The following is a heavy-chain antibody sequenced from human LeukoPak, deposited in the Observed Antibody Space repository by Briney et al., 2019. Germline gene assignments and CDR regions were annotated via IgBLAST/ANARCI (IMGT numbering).Heavy chain of an antibody. D-gene: IGHD2-15*01. V-gene: IGHV1-69*04. CDR2: IIPILGIA. CDR1: GYTFTNYG. J-gene: IGHJ6*02. CDR3: ARSGYCSGGSCYSSPYYYYGMDV. Sequence: GASVKVSCKSSGYTFTNYGITWVRQAPGQGLEWMGRIIPILGIANYAQKFQGRVTITADKSTSTAYMELSSLRSEDTAVYYCARSGYCSGGSCYSSPYYYYGMDVWGQGTTVTVSS.